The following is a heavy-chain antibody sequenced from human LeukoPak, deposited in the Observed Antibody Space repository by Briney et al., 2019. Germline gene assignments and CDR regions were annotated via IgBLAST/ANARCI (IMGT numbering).Heavy chain of an antibody. CDR1: GYTFTRFY. J-gene: IGHJ1*01. Sequence: SVKVSCKASGYTFTRFYIHWVRQAPGQGLEWMGGITPMFGTSNYAQKFRGRVTITADESTSTAYVELSSLRSEGTAVYYCARDSSEFRSLLFHWGQGTLVTVSS. CDR2: ITPMFGTS. D-gene: IGHD1-14*01. V-gene: IGHV1-69*13. CDR3: ARDSSEFRSLLFH.